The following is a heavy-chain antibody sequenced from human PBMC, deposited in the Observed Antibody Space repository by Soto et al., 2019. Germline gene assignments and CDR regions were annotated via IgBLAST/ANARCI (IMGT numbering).Heavy chain of an antibody. D-gene: IGHD5-18*01. CDR1: GYTFTSYD. CDR2: MNPNTGNT. CDR3: ARVRAPRGYSYGRYGMDV. V-gene: IGHV1-8*01. J-gene: IGHJ6*02. Sequence: ASVKVSCKASGYTFTSYDINWVRQATGQGLEWMGWMNPNTGNTGYAQKFQGRVTMTRNTSISTAYMELSSLRSEDTAVYYCARVRAPRGYSYGRYGMDVWGQGTTVTV.